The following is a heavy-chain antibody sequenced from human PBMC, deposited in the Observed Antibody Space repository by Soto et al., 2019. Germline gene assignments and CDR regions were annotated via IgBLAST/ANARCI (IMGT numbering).Heavy chain of an antibody. CDR3: ARSMVRGVIITGDYMDV. CDR1: GGSISSSNW. J-gene: IGHJ6*03. D-gene: IGHD3-10*01. Sequence: SETLSLTCAVSGGSISSSNWWSWVRQPPGKGLEWIGEIYHSGSTNYNPSLKSRVTISVDKSKNQFSLKLSSVTAADTAVYYCARSMVRGVIITGDYMDVWGKGTTVTVSS. V-gene: IGHV4-4*02. CDR2: IYHSGST.